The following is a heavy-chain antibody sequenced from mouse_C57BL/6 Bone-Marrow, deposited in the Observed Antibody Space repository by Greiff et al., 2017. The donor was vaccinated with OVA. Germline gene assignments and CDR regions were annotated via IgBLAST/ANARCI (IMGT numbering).Heavy chain of an antibody. Sequence: DVQLVESGGGLVQPGGSLKLSCAASGFTFSDYYMYWVRQTPEKRLEWVAYISNGGGSTYYPDTVQGRFTLTRDNAKNTLYLQMSRLKSEDPAMYYCARHPSYDPLWYCDVWGTGTTVTVSS. CDR2: ISNGGGST. V-gene: IGHV5-12*01. J-gene: IGHJ1*03. D-gene: IGHD2-3*01. CDR3: ARHPSYDPLWYCDV. CDR1: GFTFSDYY.